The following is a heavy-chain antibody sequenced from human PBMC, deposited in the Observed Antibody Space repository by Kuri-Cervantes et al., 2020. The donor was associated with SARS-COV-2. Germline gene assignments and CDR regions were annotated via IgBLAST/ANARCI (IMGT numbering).Heavy chain of an antibody. CDR2: INPKSGGT. CDR3: ARGPAITIFGVLRGRENWFDP. V-gene: IGHV1-2*04. Sequence: ASVKVSCKTSGYTFTHYYVHWIRQAPGEGLEWMGWINPKSGGTNYAQKFQGWVTMTRETSISTAYMELSRLRSDDTAVYYCARGPAITIFGVLRGRENWFDPWGQGTLVTVSS. D-gene: IGHD3-3*01. J-gene: IGHJ5*02. CDR1: GYTFTHYY.